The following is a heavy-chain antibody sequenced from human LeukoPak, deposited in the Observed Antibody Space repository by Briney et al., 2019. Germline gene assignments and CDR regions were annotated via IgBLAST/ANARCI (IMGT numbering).Heavy chain of an antibody. CDR3: TRGAGWLIDY. CDR1: DDSISDYY. CDR2: FHNSGTS. V-gene: IGHV4-59*01. J-gene: IGHJ4*02. D-gene: IGHD3-16*01. Sequence: PSETLSLTCTVSDDSISDYYRGWIRQPPGKGLEWIGYFHNSGTSTYNPSLKSRVTISADTSKNQFSLKLNSLATADTAVYYCTRGAGWLIDYWGQGILVTVSS.